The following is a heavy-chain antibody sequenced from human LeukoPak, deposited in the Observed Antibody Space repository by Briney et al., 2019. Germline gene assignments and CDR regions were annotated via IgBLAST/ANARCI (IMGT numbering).Heavy chain of an antibody. V-gene: IGHV3-23*01. J-gene: IGHJ4*02. Sequence: GGSLRLSCAGSGFTFNNYAMSWVRRAPRKGLEWVSTIMIGGDGKHYADSVKGRFTISRDRSESTLFLQMDDLRADDAAVYYCVRAAPQNCYPSSCSLFDKWGQGTLVTVSS. CDR1: GFTFNNYA. CDR2: IMIGGDGK. CDR3: VRAAPQNCYPSSCSLFDK. D-gene: IGHD2-2*01.